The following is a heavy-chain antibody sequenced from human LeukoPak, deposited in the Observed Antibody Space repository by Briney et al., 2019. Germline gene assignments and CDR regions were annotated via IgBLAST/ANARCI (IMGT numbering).Heavy chain of an antibody. D-gene: IGHD3-22*01. J-gene: IGHJ3*02. Sequence: EASVKVSCKASGGTFSSYAISWVRQAPGQGLEWMGGIIPIFGTANYAQKFQGRVTITADKSTSTAYMELSSLRSEDTAVHYCASHYYDSSGYYTTWGFDIWGQGTMVTVSS. CDR2: IIPIFGTA. V-gene: IGHV1-69*06. CDR1: GGTFSSYA. CDR3: ASHYYDSSGYYTTWGFDI.